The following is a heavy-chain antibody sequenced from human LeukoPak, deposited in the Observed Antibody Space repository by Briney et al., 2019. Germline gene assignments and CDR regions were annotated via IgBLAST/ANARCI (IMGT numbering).Heavy chain of an antibody. J-gene: IGHJ4*02. V-gene: IGHV3-74*03. CDR3: AREGRVSGYDFDC. Sequence: GGSLRLSCVASGFTFSSYSLHWVRQAPGKGLVWVSRINSDGSSITYADSVKGRFTISRDNAKNTLYLQMNSLRVEDTAVYYCAREGRVSGYDFDCWGQGTLVTVSS. D-gene: IGHD5-12*01. CDR1: GFTFSSYS. CDR2: INSDGSSI.